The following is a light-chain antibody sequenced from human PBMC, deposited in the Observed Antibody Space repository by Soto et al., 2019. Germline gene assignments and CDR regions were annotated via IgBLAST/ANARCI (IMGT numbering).Light chain of an antibody. CDR1: SSNIGSNY. J-gene: IGLJ3*02. CDR2: SNN. CDR3: AAWDDSLSGWV. V-gene: IGLV1-47*02. Sequence: QSVLTQPPSASGTPGQRVTISCSGSSSNIGSNYVFWYQQLPGTAPKLLIYSNNQRPSGVPDRFSGFESGTSASLAISGLRSDDEADYYCAAWDDSLSGWVFGGGTQLTVL.